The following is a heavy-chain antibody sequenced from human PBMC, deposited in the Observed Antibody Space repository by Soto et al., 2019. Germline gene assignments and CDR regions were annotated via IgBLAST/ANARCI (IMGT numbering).Heavy chain of an antibody. V-gene: IGHV1-46*01. CDR1: GYTFTSYY. Sequence: QVQLVQSGAEVKKPGASVKVSCKASGYTFTSYYMHWVRQAPGQGLEWMGIINPSGGSTSYAQKFQGRVTMTRDTSTSTVYMELSSLRSEDTAGYYCARVWAVAGYFDYWGQGTLVTVSS. J-gene: IGHJ4*02. CDR2: INPSGGST. CDR3: ARVWAVAGYFDY. D-gene: IGHD6-19*01.